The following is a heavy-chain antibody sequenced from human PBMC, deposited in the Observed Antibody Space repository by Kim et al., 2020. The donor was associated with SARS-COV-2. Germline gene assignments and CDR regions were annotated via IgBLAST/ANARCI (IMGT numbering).Heavy chain of an antibody. Sequence: SETLSLTCSVSGASIHSRNHYWGWIRQPPGEGLEWIANVDSSGNTYYSPSLRSRVALSLDTSKNQISLMLRSLTGADTAVYYCAEAGTTGYSSGWTYGF. CDR2: VDSSGNT. V-gene: IGHV4-39*07. CDR1: GASIHSRNHY. J-gene: IGHJ5*01. CDR3: AEAGTTGYSSGWTYGF. D-gene: IGHD6-19*01.